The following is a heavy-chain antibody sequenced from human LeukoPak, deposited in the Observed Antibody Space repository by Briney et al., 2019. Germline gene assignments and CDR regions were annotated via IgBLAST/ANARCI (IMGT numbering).Heavy chain of an antibody. V-gene: IGHV4-59*10. CDR1: GGIFSDYY. J-gene: IGHJ4*02. Sequence: SETLSLTCAVYGGIFSDYYWSWIRQPAGKGLEWIGRIHTSGSTNYNPSLKSRVTMSVDTSKNQFSLKLSSVTAADTAVYYCARGQYYYDSSAYYPFHYWGQGTLVTVSS. CDR2: IHTSGST. CDR3: ARGQYYYDSSAYYPFHY. D-gene: IGHD3-22*01.